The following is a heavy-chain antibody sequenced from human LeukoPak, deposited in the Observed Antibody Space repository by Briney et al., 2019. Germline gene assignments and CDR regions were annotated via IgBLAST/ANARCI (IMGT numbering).Heavy chain of an antibody. D-gene: IGHD1-7*01. V-gene: IGHV3-7*01. CDR3: ARDGITCTRDY. CDR2: INENGRET. CDR1: GFIFGDFW. J-gene: IGHJ4*02. Sequence: GGSLRLSCAASGFIFGDFWMVWVRQAPGKGLEWVASINENGRETYYAASVTGRFTISRDTAKNSVYLQMSALRAEDTAVYYCARDGITCTRDYWGPGALVTVSS.